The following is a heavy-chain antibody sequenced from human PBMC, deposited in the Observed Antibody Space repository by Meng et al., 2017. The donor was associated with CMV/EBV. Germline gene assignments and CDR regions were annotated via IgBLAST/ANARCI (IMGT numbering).Heavy chain of an antibody. Sequence: FIFSSYSMNWVRQAPGKGLEWVSSISSSSSYIYYADSVKGRFTISRDNAKNSLYLQMNSLRAEDTAVYYCARGGEVSSGYYYADDLDYWGQGTLVTVSS. V-gene: IGHV3-21*01. CDR2: ISSSSSYI. CDR1: FIFSSYS. CDR3: ARGGEVSSGYYYADDLDY. J-gene: IGHJ4*02. D-gene: IGHD3-22*01.